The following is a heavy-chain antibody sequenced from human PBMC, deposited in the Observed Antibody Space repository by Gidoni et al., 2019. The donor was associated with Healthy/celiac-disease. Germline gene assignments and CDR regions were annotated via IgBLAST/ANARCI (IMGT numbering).Heavy chain of an antibody. Sequence: EVQLVQSGAEVKKLGESLKISCKGSGYSFTSYWIGWVRQMPGRGWEWMGIIYPGDSDTGYSPSFQGQVTISADKSISTAYLQWSSLKASDTARYYCARHTFLGIDMDAFDIWGQGTMVTVSS. CDR3: ARHTFLGIDMDAFDI. D-gene: IGHD2-21*01. V-gene: IGHV5-51*01. CDR1: GYSFTSYW. J-gene: IGHJ3*02. CDR2: IYPGDSDT.